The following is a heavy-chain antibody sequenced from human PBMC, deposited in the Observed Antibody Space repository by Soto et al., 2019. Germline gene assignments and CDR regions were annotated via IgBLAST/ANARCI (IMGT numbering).Heavy chain of an antibody. CDR3: AKGPWELRSAYFDY. D-gene: IGHD1-26*01. J-gene: IGHJ4*02. Sequence: GGSLRLSCAASGFTFSSYGMHWVRQAPGKGLEWVAVISYDGSNKYYADSVKGRFTISRDNSKNTLYLQMNSLRAEDTAVYYCAKGPWELRSAYFDYWGQGTLVTVSS. V-gene: IGHV3-30*18. CDR1: GFTFSSYG. CDR2: ISYDGSNK.